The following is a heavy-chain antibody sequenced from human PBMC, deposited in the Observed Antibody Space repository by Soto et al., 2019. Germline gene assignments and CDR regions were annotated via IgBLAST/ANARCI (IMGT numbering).Heavy chain of an antibody. CDR1: GFSLSDVW. CDR3: TSPRVSPD. Sequence: EVPLVESGGGLVKPGGSLRLSCAASGFSLSDVWMTWVRQAPGKGLEWVGRIRSKSEGGTTDYAGTVKGRFTISRDDSKNTLYLQMTTLKTEDTAVYYCTSPRVSPDWGQGTLVIVSS. D-gene: IGHD2-21*01. CDR2: IRSKSEGGTT. V-gene: IGHV3-15*07. J-gene: IGHJ4*02.